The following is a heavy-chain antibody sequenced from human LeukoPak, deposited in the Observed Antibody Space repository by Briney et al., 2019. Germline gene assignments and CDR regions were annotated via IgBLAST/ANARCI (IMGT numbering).Heavy chain of an antibody. CDR1: GYTFTNFG. Sequence: ASVKVSCKASGYTFTNFGINWVRQAPGQGLEWMGWISAYNGNTNSAQKLQGRVSMTTDTSTSTAYMELRSLRSDDTAVYYCARSPLGTWVNYYYYYYMDVWGRGTTVTVSS. CDR3: ARSPLGTWVNYYYYYYMDV. CDR2: ISAYNGNT. V-gene: IGHV1-18*01. D-gene: IGHD1-14*01. J-gene: IGHJ6*03.